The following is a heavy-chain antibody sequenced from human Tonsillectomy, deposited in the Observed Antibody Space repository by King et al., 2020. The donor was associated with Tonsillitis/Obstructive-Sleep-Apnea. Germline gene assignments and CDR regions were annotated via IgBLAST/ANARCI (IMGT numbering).Heavy chain of an antibody. J-gene: IGHJ4*02. CDR1: WVSLSTSGVG. CDR3: THRPSARYFDY. Sequence: TLKDSGPTLVKPTQTLTLTCTFSWVSLSTSGVGVGLIRYSPGKALEWRPLLFWDDDKHHSPSLKRRLTITKDTSKNQVVLTMTNMDPVDTATYYCTHRPSARYFDYWGQGTLVTVSS. V-gene: IGHV2-5*02. CDR2: LFWDDDK.